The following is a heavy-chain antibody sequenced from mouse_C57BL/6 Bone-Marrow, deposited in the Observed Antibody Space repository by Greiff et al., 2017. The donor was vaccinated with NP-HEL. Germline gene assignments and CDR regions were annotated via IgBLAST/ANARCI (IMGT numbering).Heavy chain of an antibody. D-gene: IGHD2-3*01. V-gene: IGHV1-82*01. CDR3: ATARWLPLAWFAY. CDR1: GYAFSSSW. CDR2: IYPGDGDT. J-gene: IGHJ3*01. Sequence: QVQLKQSGPELVKPGASVKISCKASGYAFSSSWMNWVKQRPGKGLEWIGRIYPGDGDTNYNGKFKGKATLTADKSSSTAYMQLSSLTSADSAVSFCATARWLPLAWFAYWGQGTLVTVSA.